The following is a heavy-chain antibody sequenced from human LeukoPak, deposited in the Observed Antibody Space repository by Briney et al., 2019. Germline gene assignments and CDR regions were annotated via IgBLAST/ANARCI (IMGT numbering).Heavy chain of an antibody. J-gene: IGHJ4*02. CDR3: ARGPTRYYFDN. CDR2: IFYSGNT. D-gene: IGHD1-1*01. CDR1: GGSLSSYY. V-gene: IGHV4-59*01. Sequence: RPSETLSLTCTVSGGSLSSYYWSWIRQSPGKGLQWIGHIFYSGNTNYNPSLKSRVIITLDTSKNQFSLNLTSVTAADTALYYCARGPTRYYFDNWGQGTLVTVSS.